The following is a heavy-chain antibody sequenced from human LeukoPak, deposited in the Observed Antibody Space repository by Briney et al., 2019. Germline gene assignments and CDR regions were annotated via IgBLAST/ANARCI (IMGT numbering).Heavy chain of an antibody. J-gene: IGHJ4*02. CDR3: ARDENSSSWYTPPTPDY. D-gene: IGHD6-13*01. CDR1: GFTVSSNY. CDR2: IYSGGST. V-gene: IGHV3-66*01. Sequence: GGSLRLSCAASGFTVSSNYMSWVRQAPGKGLEWVSVIYSGGSTYYADSVKGRFTISRDNSKNTLYLQMNSLRAEDTAVYYCARDENSSSWYTPPTPDYWGQGTLVTVSS.